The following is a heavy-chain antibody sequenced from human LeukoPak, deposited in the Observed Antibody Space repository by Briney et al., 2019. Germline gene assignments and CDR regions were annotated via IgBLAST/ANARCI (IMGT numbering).Heavy chain of an antibody. J-gene: IGHJ4*02. D-gene: IGHD6-13*01. Sequence: ESGPTLVNPTQTLTLTCTFSGFSLSTSGMCVSWIRQPPGKALEWLARIDWDDDKYYSTSLKTRLTISKGTSKNQVVLTMTNMDPVATATYYCAGGRWYVDYWGQGTLVTVSS. CDR1: GFSLSTSGMC. V-gene: IGHV2-70*11. CDR2: IDWDDDK. CDR3: AGGRWYVDY.